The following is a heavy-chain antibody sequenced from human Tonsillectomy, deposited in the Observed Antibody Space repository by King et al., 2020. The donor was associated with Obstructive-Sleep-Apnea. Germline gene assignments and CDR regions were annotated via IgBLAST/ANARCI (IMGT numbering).Heavy chain of an antibody. J-gene: IGHJ6*02. CDR2: ISANNGNT. CDR1: GYTFSNYG. D-gene: IGHD3-10*01. CDR3: AREEDMIRGSIYVYYYGMDV. V-gene: IGHV1-18*01. Sequence: QLVQSGAEVKKPGASVKVSCKASGYTFSNYGISWVRQAPGQGLEWMGWISANNGNTIYAQKLQGRVTMTTDTSTSTAYMELRSLRSDDTAVYYCAREEDMIRGSIYVYYYGMDVWGQGTTVTVSS.